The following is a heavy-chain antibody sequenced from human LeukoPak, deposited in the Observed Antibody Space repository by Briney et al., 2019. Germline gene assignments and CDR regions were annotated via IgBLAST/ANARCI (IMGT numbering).Heavy chain of an antibody. J-gene: IGHJ6*02. CDR1: GGSFSGYY. CDR2: INHSGST. CDR3: ARDRYYHDSSGYHYYYGMDV. Sequence: SETLSLTCAVYGGSFSGYYWSWIRQPPGKGLEWIGEINHSGSTNYNPSLKSRVTISVDTSKNQFSLKLSSVTAADTAVYYCARDRYYHDSSGYHYYYGMDVWGQGTTVTVSS. V-gene: IGHV4-34*01. D-gene: IGHD3-22*01.